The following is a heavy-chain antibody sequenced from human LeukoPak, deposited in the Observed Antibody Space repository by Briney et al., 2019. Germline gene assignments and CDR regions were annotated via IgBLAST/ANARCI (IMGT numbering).Heavy chain of an antibody. CDR1: GYTFTGYY. Sequence: AASVKVSCKASGYTFTGYYMHWVRQAPGQGLEWMGWINPNSGGTNYAQKFQGRVTMTRDTSISTAYMELSRLRSDDTAVYYCARDGARVTSERNFDYWGQGTLVTVSS. CDR3: ARDGARVTSERNFDY. D-gene: IGHD4-17*01. CDR2: INPNSGGT. J-gene: IGHJ4*02. V-gene: IGHV1-2*02.